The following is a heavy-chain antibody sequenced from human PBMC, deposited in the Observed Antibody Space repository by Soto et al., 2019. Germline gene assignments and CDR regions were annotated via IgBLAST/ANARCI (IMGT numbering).Heavy chain of an antibody. V-gene: IGHV3-74*01. D-gene: IGHD3-22*01. CDR1: GFTFSSYW. CDR3: ATDYDSSGYNSGY. J-gene: IGHJ4*02. CDR2: INSEGHST. Sequence: EVQLVESGGGLVQPGGSLRLSCAASGFTFSSYWMHWIRQVPGKGLVWVSRINSEGHSTIYADSVKGRVTISRDNAKNTLYLQMNSLRVEDTAVYYYATDYDSSGYNSGYWGQGTLVTVSS.